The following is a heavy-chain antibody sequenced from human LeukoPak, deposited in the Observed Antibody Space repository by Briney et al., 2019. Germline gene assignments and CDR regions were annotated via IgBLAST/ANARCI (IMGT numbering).Heavy chain of an antibody. J-gene: IGHJ3*02. Sequence: GGSLRLSCAASGFTFSSYAMNWVRQAPGKGLEWVSTISGSGGSTYYADSVKGRFTISRDNSKNTLYLQMNSLRAEDTAVYYCAKDSTMIYTRAFDIWGQGTMVTVSS. CDR2: ISGSGGST. V-gene: IGHV3-23*01. D-gene: IGHD3-22*01. CDR1: GFTFSSYA. CDR3: AKDSTMIYTRAFDI.